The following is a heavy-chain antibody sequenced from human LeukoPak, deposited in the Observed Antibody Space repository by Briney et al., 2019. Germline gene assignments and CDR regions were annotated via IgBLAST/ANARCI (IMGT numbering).Heavy chain of an antibody. CDR1: GFTFSSYG. J-gene: IGHJ4*02. CDR2: IRYDGSNK. D-gene: IGHD3-9*01. V-gene: IGHV3-30*02. CDR3: ARKFSGSLRYFDWLNTYFDY. Sequence: GGSLRLSCAASGFTFSSYGMHWVRQAPGKGLEWVAFIRYDGSNKYYADSVKGRFTISRDNSKNSLYLQMNSLRAEDTAVYYCARKFSGSLRYFDWLNTYFDYWGQGTLVTVSS.